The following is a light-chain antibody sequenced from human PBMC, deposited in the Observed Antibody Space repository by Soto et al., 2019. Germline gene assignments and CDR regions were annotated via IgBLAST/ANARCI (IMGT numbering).Light chain of an antibody. J-gene: IGKJ4*01. CDR3: QEYGSSYPT. CDR2: DAS. Sequence: EIVLTQSPGTLSLSPGERATLSCRASQYVSSSYLTWYQQKPGQAPRLLIYDASRRDIGTPDRFSGSGSGTDFTLTSSGLEAEDFAVYYCQEYGSSYPTFGGGTRVE. V-gene: IGKV3-20*01. CDR1: QYVSSSY.